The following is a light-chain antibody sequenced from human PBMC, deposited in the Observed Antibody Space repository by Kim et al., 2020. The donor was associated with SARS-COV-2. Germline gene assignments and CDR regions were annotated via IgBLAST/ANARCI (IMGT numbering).Light chain of an antibody. CDR3: QQYDNSPIT. CDR1: QSVNRNF. J-gene: IGKJ5*01. CDR2: GAS. V-gene: IGKV3-20*01. Sequence: SPGERGTLSCRASQSVNRNFLAWYQHKPGQAPRLINYGASSRATGIPDRFSGSGSGTDFTLTSSRLEPEDFAVYYCQQYDNSPITFGQGTRLEIK.